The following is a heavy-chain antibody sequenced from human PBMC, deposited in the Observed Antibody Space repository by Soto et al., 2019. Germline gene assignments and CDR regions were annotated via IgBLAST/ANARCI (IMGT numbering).Heavy chain of an antibody. CDR3: AGTLVAANYYYCYGIDV. Sequence: SVKVSCKASGFTFTSSAVQWVRQARGQRLEWIGWIVVGSGNTNYAQKFQERVTITRDMSTSTAYMELSSLRSEDTAVYYCAGTLVAANYYYCYGIDVWGQGTTVTVSS. CDR2: IVVGSGNT. J-gene: IGHJ6*02. CDR1: GFTFTSSA. D-gene: IGHD2-15*01. V-gene: IGHV1-58*01.